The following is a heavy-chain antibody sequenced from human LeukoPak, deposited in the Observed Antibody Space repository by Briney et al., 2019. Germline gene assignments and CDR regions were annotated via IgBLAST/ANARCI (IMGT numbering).Heavy chain of an antibody. Sequence: SETLSLTCTVSGGSINIYYWSWIRQPAGKGLEWIGRIYTSGSTNYNPSLKTRVTMSVDTSKNQFSLKLSSVTAADTAVYYCAKSNGYGLVDIWGQGTMVTVSS. CDR3: AKSNGYGLVDI. D-gene: IGHD3-10*01. CDR1: GGSINIYY. V-gene: IGHV4-4*07. J-gene: IGHJ3*02. CDR2: IYTSGST.